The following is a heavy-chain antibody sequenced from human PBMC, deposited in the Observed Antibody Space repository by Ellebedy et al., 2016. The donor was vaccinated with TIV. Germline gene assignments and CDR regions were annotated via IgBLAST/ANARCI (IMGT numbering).Heavy chain of an antibody. CDR3: ARGHPGGRSFSGG. V-gene: IGHV1-2*02. CDR2: INPNNGGT. J-gene: IGHJ4*02. Sequence: AASVKVSCKASGYTFTSYGISWVRQAPGQWLEWMGWINPNNGGTNYAQKFQGRVTMTRDTSISTAYMELSRLRSDETAVYYFARGHPGGRSFSGGWGQGTLVTVSS. CDR1: GYTFTSYG. D-gene: IGHD3-16*01.